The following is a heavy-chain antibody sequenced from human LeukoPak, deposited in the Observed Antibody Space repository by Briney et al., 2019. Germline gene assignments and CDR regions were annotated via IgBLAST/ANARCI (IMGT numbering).Heavy chain of an antibody. Sequence: PGGSLRLSCAASGFTFSSYAMSWVRQAPGKGLEWVSGISGSGGSTYYADSVKGRFTISRDNSKNTLYLQMNSLGAEDTAVYYCATTLLRASTYMDVWGKGTTVTVSS. D-gene: IGHD1-1*01. CDR3: ATTLLRASTYMDV. CDR1: GFTFSSYA. V-gene: IGHV3-23*01. J-gene: IGHJ6*03. CDR2: ISGSGGST.